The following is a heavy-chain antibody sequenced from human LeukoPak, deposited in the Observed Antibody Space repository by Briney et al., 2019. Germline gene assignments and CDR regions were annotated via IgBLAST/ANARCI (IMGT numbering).Heavy chain of an antibody. V-gene: IGHV4-59*13. J-gene: IGHJ4*02. CDR3: ARSAGSTWGTDS. CDR1: GGSMSSYY. Sequence: SETLSLTCTVSGGSMSSYYWSWIRQPPGKGLEYIGYMYYSGTSKYNPSLKSRVTISLDTSKNQFSLRLNSVTAADTAVYYCARSAGSTWGTDSWGQGTLVTVSS. D-gene: IGHD6-13*01. CDR2: MYYSGTS.